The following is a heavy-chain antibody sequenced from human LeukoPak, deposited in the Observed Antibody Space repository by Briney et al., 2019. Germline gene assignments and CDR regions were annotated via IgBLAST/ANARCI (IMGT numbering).Heavy chain of an antibody. CDR1: GGSFSGYY. CDR2: INHSGST. CDR3: ARGAYGSGYYYYYYMDV. Sequence: SETLSLTCAVYGGSFSGYYWSWIRQPPGKGLEWIGEINHSGSTNYNPSLKSRVTISVDTSKNQFSLKLSSVTAADTAVYYCARGAYGSGYYYYYYMDVWGKGTTVTISS. D-gene: IGHD3-10*01. V-gene: IGHV4-34*01. J-gene: IGHJ6*03.